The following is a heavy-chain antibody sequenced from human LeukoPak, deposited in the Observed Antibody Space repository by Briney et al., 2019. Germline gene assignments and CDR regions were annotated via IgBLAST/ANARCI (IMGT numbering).Heavy chain of an antibody. CDR2: INHSGST. V-gene: IGHV4-34*01. Sequence: SETLSLTCAVYGGSFSGYYWSWIRQPPGKGLEWIGEINHSGSTNYNPSLKSRVTISVDTSKNQFSLKLSSVTAADPAVYYCARVLGYDYVWGSYPYSSWGQGTLVTVSS. J-gene: IGHJ4*02. D-gene: IGHD3-16*02. CDR3: ARVLGYDYVWGSYPYSS. CDR1: GGSFSGYY.